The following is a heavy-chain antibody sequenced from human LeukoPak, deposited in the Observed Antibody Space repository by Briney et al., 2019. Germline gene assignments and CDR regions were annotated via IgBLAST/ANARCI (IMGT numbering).Heavy chain of an antibody. V-gene: IGHV3-21*01. CDR3: ARDAPDYVHYYYMDV. J-gene: IGHJ6*03. D-gene: IGHD4-17*01. CDR1: GFTFSSYS. Sequence: GGSLRLSCAASGFTFSSYSMNWVRQAPGKGLEWVSSISSSSSYIYYADSVKGRFTISRDNAKNSLYLQMNSLRAEDTAVYYCARDAPDYVHYYYMDVWGKGTTVTVSS. CDR2: ISSSSSYI.